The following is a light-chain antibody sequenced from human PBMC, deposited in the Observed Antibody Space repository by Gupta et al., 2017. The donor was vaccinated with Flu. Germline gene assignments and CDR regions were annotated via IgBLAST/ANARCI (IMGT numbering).Light chain of an antibody. J-gene: IGLJ2*01. V-gene: IGLV2-11*01. CDR2: DVY. Sequence: QSALTQPRSVSGSPGQSVAISCTGTSSDVGAYNYVSWYQQYPGKAPKLIIYDVYKRPSGVPDRFTGSKSGNTASLTISGLQPEDEADYHYCSYGAAPFFGGGTKLTVL. CDR3: CSYGAAPF. CDR1: SSDVGAYNY.